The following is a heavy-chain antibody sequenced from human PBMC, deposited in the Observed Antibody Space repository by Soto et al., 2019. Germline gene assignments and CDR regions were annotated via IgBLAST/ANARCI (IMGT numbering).Heavy chain of an antibody. CDR1: GGSISSYY. CDR3: ARRVAGWFDP. J-gene: IGHJ5*02. CDR2: IYYSGST. V-gene: IGHV4-59*08. Sequence: SETLSLTCTVSGGSISSYYWSWIRQPPGKGLEWIGYIYYSGSTNYNPSLKSRVTISVDTSKNQFSLKLSSVTAADTALYYCARRVAGWFDPWGQGALVTVSS.